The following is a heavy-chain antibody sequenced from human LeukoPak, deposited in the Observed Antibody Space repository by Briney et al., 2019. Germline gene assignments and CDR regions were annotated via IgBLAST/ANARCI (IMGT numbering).Heavy chain of an antibody. CDR2: ISGSGGST. CDR1: GFTFSSYA. V-gene: IGHV3-23*01. Sequence: PGGSLRLSCAASGFTFSSYAMSWVRQAPGKGLEWVSAISGSGGSTYYADSVKGRFTISRDNSKNTLYLQMNSLRAKDTAVYYCAKSPNQNLVTLGDAFDIWGQGTMVTVSS. D-gene: IGHD3-16*01. J-gene: IGHJ3*02. CDR3: AKSPNQNLVTLGDAFDI.